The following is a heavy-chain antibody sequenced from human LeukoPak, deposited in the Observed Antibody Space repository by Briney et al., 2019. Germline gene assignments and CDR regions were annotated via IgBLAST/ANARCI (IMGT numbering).Heavy chain of an antibody. CDR3: ARGRIAAAGTAYYFDY. CDR2: ISAYNGNT. V-gene: IGHV1-18*01. D-gene: IGHD6-13*01. J-gene: IGHJ4*02. Sequence: ASVKVSCKASGSTFTSYGISWVRQAPGQGLEWMGLISAYNGNTNYAQKLQGRVTMTTDTSTSTAYMELRSLRSDDTAVYYCARGRIAAAGTAYYFDYWGQGTLVTVSS. CDR1: GSTFTSYG.